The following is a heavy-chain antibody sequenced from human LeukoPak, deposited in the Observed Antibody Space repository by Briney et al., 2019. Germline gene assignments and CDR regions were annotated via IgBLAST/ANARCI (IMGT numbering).Heavy chain of an antibody. V-gene: IGHV3-15*01. Sequence: SKTEGETKEYAASVKGRFTISREDSRSRLYLQMNSLKTEDTAVYYCATGVVTGTSRWGQGTLVTVSS. D-gene: IGHD1-1*01. CDR3: ATGVVTGTSR. J-gene: IGHJ4*02. CDR2: SKTEGETK.